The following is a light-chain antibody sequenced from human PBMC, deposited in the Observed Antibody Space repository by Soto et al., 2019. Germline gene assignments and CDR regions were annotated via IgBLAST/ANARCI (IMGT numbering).Light chain of an antibody. CDR2: AAS. Sequence: DIQMTQSPFSLSASVGDRVTITCRASQSISSYLNWYQQKPGKAPNLLIYAASSLQGGVPSRFSGSASGTDFTLTISSLHPEDVATYYCQQSYSTPFTFGQGTKLEIK. CDR1: QSISSY. J-gene: IGKJ2*01. CDR3: QQSYSTPFT. V-gene: IGKV1-39*01.